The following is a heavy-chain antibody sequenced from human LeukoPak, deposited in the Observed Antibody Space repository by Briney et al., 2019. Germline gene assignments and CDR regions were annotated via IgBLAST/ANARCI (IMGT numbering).Heavy chain of an antibody. CDR3: ARVAGSIDY. Sequence: GASVKVSCKASGYSFTTYYIYWVRQATGQGLEWMGWMNLKSGYTGYAQKFQGRVTITRDTSTSTVYMELSSLRSEDTAVYYFARVAGSIDYWGQGTLVTVSS. V-gene: IGHV1-8*03. J-gene: IGHJ4*02. CDR2: MNLKSGYT. CDR1: GYSFTTYY. D-gene: IGHD1-26*01.